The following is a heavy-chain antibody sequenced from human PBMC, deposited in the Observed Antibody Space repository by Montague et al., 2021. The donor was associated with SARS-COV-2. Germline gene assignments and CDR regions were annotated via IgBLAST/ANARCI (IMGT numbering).Heavy chain of an antibody. D-gene: IGHD2-2*01. CDR3: AGGRRPVVVPGAGPAGRAFDI. V-gene: IGHV4-34*01. Sequence: SETLSLTCALSGGSFSNYYWSWIRQPPGKGLEWIGEVNQSGTTIYNPSVKSGVTISEDTSKNQSYLRLNPVTAADTAVYYCAGGRRPVVVPGAGPAGRAFDIWGQGTMVTVSS. J-gene: IGHJ3*02. CDR1: GGSFSNYY. CDR2: VNQSGTT.